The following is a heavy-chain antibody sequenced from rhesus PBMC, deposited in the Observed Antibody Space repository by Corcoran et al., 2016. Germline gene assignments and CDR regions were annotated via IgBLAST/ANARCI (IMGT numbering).Heavy chain of an antibody. V-gene: IGHV4-165*01. CDR2: YSGSSGRT. CDR1: GGSFSGYY. D-gene: IGHD4-23*01. J-gene: IGHJ4*01. Sequence: QVQLQESGPGLVKPSETLSLTCAVSGGSFSGYYWGWIRQPPGKGLEWIGYYSGSSGRTDYNTSLKSRVTISTDTSKNPCSLKLSSVTAADTAVYYCARVGYSNYDYFDYWGQGVLVTVSS. CDR3: ARVGYSNYDYFDY.